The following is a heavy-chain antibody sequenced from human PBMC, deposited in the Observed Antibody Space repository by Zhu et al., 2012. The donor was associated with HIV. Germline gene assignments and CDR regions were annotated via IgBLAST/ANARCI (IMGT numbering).Heavy chain of an antibody. CDR3: ATRSGEVAGTNNWFDP. Sequence: QVQLQQWGAGLLKPSETLSLTCAVYGGSFSGYYWSWIRQPPGKGLEWIGEINHSGSTNYNPSLKSRVTISVDTSKNQFSLKLSSVTAADTAVYYCATRSGEVAGTNNWFDPWGQGTLVTVSS. CDR1: GGSFSGYY. D-gene: IGHD6-19*01. CDR2: INHSGST. V-gene: IGHV4-34*01. J-gene: IGHJ5*02.